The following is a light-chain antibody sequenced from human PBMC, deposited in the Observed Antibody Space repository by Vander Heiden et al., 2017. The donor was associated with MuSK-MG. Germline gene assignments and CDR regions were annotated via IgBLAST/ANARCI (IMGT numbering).Light chain of an antibody. J-gene: IGLJ3*02. Sequence: QSVLTQPPSASGTPCQRVTISCSGSSSNSGSNYVYWYQQLPGTAPKLLIYRNNQRHSGVPDRCSGSKSGTSASLAISGVRAEDEADYYCEAREDSRSGRGVFGGGTKLTVL. CDR1: SSNSGSNY. CDR2: RNN. V-gene: IGLV1-47*01. CDR3: EAREDSRSGRGV.